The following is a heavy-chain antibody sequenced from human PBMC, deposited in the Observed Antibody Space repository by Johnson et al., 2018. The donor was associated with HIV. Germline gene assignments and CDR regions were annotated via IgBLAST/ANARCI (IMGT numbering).Heavy chain of an antibody. Sequence: QVQLVESGGGLVQPGRSLRLSCAASGFTFSSYAMHWVRQAPGKGLEWVAVISYDRSNKYYTDSVKGRFTISRDTAENLLYLQMHSLRVEDTAVYYCARERRTDYDYDAFDIWGQGTMVTVSS. CDR3: ARERRTDYDYDAFDI. D-gene: IGHD4-17*01. CDR2: ISYDRSNK. J-gene: IGHJ3*02. CDR1: GFTFSSYA. V-gene: IGHV3-30-3*01.